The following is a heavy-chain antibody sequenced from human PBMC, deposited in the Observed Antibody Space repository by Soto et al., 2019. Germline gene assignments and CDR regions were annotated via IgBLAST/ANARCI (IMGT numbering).Heavy chain of an antibody. J-gene: IGHJ2*01. CDR1: GYKFTEYY. V-gene: IGHV1-2*04. CDR3: ARDRGLPGRYWYFDL. Sequence: QVVLVQSGAEVKKPGESVKVSCKSSGYKFTEYYIHWVRQAPGQGPEWMGWVNPKRGDAVYAQKFQCCVTMTRDTATTTAYLEVNRLKPDDTAVYFCARDRGLPGRYWYFDLWGRGTLVTVSS. D-gene: IGHD2-15*01. CDR2: VNPKRGDA.